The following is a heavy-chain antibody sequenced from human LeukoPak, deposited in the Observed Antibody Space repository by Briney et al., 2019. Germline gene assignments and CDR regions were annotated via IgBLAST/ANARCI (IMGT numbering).Heavy chain of an antibody. CDR1: GFTLGKYW. V-gene: IGHV3-7*03. CDR3: ARDQYDTWSRRGNFDS. D-gene: IGHD3-3*01. Sequence: PGGSLRLSCVASGFTLGKYWMGWVRQAPGKGLEWVANIKLDGSEKNYVDSVKGRFTISRDNTKNSLYLQMNSLRAEDTAVFYCARDQYDTWSRRGNFDSWGQGTLVIVSS. J-gene: IGHJ4*02. CDR2: IKLDGSEK.